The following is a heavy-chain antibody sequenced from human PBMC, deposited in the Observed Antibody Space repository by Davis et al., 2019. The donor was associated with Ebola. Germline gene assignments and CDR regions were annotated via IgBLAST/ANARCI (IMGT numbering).Heavy chain of an antibody. Sequence: SVKVSCKASGGTFSSYAISWVRQAPGQGLDWMGGIIPVFGIPKYAQKFQGRVTITADESRITAYLELSSLRSEDTAVYYCARDRYSDGSGYFFEQSHWGQGTLVTVSS. CDR3: ARDRYSDGSGYFFEQSH. CDR2: IIPVFGIP. J-gene: IGHJ4*02. CDR1: GGTFSSYA. D-gene: IGHD3-22*01. V-gene: IGHV1-69*13.